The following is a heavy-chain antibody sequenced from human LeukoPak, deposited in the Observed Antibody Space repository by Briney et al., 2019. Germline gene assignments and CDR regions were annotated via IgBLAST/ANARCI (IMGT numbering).Heavy chain of an antibody. V-gene: IGHV1-69*13. CDR2: LIPIYGSA. J-gene: IGHJ3*02. D-gene: IGHD3-22*01. CDR1: GGSFTFTSHA. Sequence: SVKVSCKASGGSFTFTSHAISWVRQAPGQGLEWMGGLIPIYGSANYVRKFQGRLTITSDESTRTVYMELSSLRPEDSAVHYCAGFFYDNSGDAFDIWGQGTMVTVSS. CDR3: AGFFYDNSGDAFDI.